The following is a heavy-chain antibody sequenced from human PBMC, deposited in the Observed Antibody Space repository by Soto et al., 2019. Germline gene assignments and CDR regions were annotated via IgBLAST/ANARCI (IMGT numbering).Heavy chain of an antibody. CDR3: AHRREKSVAVAGTLYYFDY. CDR2: IYWDDDK. CDR1: GFALSTSGVG. D-gene: IGHD6-19*01. V-gene: IGHV2-5*02. J-gene: IGHJ4*02. Sequence: QITLKESGPTLVKPTQTLTLTCAFSGFALSTSGVGVGWIRQPPGKALEWLALIYWDDDKRYSPSLKTRLTITKDTSKNQVVLIMTNMDPVDTATYYCAHRREKSVAVAGTLYYFDYWGQGTLVTVSS.